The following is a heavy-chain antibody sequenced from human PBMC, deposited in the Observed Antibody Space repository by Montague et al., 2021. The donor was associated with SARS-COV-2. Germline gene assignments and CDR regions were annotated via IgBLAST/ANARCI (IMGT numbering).Heavy chain of an antibody. CDR2: IHYCWSN. V-gene: IGHV4-59*01. CDR1: GGSIGSYY. CDR3: AGSLDPSGTYYLPY. D-gene: IGHD3-10*01. J-gene: IGHJ4*02. Sequence: SETLSLTCSVTGGSIGSYYWSWLWQPPGKGLEWIGHIHYCWSNTYSSSFKRRGTISIDTPTNQFSLSLSLVTVADTAVYFCAGSLDPSGTYYLPYWGQGTLVTVSS.